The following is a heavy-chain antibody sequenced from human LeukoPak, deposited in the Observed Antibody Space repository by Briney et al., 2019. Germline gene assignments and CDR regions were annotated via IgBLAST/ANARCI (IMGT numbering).Heavy chain of an antibody. CDR1: GYTFTGYY. V-gene: IGHV1-2*02. J-gene: IGHJ5*02. CDR3: FFGEKAAYDIGFDP. Sequence: ASVKVCCKASGYTFTGYYMHWVRHAPGQGLEWMGWINPNSGATNYAQIFQGRVTMTRDTSISTAYMELNRLISDDTAIYYCFFGEKAAYDIGFDPWGQGTLVTVSS. D-gene: IGHD3-10*01. CDR2: INPNSGAT.